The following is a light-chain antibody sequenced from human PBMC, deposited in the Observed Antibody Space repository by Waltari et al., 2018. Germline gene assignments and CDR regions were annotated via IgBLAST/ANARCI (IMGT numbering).Light chain of an antibody. CDR3: SSYTNTNTIV. CDR2: DVS. V-gene: IGLV2-14*03. CDR1: SNDVGVYNY. J-gene: IGLJ2*01. Sequence: QSALTQPASVSGSPGQSITISCTGTSNDVGVYNYVSWYQHLPGKAPKLIIYDVSSWPSGVSKRVSVSKAGNTASLTISGLQAEDEADYDCSSYTNTNTIVFGGGTKVTVL.